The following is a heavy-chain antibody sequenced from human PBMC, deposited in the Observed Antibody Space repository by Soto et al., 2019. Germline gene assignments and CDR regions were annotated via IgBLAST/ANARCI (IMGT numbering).Heavy chain of an antibody. CDR1: GFTFSSYS. CDR3: ARDQGYSSSWFDY. D-gene: IGHD6-13*01. J-gene: IGHJ4*02. V-gene: IGHV3-21*01. CDR2: ISSSSSYI. Sequence: GGSLRLSCAASGFTFSSYSMNWVRQAPGKGLEWVSSISSSSSYIYYADSVKGRFTISRDNAKNSLYLQMNSLRPEDTAVYYCARDQGYSSSWFDYWGQGTLVTVSS.